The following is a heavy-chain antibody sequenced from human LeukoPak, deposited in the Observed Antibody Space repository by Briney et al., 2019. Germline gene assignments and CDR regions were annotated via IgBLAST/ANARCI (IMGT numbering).Heavy chain of an antibody. CDR3: ARALTGTTGFGY. CDR2: ISSSSSYI. D-gene: IGHD1-7*01. CDR1: GFTFSSYS. Sequence: PGGSLRLSCAASGFTFSSYSMNWVRQAPGKGLEWVSSISSSSSYIYYADSVKGRFTISRDNAKNSLYLQMNSLRAEDTAVYYCARALTGTTGFGYWGQGTLVTVSS. V-gene: IGHV3-21*01. J-gene: IGHJ4*02.